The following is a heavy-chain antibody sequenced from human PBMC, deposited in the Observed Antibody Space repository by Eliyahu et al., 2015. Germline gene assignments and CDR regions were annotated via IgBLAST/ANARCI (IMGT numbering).Heavy chain of an antibody. Sequence: QVQLVESGGGVVQPGRSLRLSCAASGFXLNTXPIHWVRQAPGKGLEWVAVLSSDGINKYYADSVKGRFTISRDNSKNTLSLEMNTLRAEDTAVYSCARGRNDDFWSCDVWGQGTMVTVS. J-gene: IGHJ3*01. CDR3: ARGRNDDFWSCDV. D-gene: IGHD3-3*01. CDR2: LSSDGINK. CDR1: GFXLNTXP. V-gene: IGHV3-30-3*01.